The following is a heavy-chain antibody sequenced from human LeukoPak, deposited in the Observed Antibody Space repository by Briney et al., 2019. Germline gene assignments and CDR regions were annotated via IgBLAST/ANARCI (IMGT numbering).Heavy chain of an antibody. J-gene: IGHJ4*02. CDR2: MNPNSGNT. V-gene: IGHV1-8*03. Sequence: ASVKVSFKASGYTFTSYDINWVRQATGQGLEWMGWMNPNSGNTGYAQKFQGRVTITRNTSISTAYMELSSLRSEDTAVYYCARGNRVVRPAAYYFDYWGQGTLVTVSS. CDR3: ARGNRVVRPAAYYFDY. CDR1: GYTFTSYD. D-gene: IGHD2-2*01.